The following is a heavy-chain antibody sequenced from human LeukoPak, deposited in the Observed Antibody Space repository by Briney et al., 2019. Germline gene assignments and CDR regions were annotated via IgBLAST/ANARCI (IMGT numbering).Heavy chain of an antibody. Sequence: SETLSLTCTVSGDSIRNYYWNWIRQPPGKGLEWIGYIDYSGRTLYNPSLESRVTISRDTSKTQFSLKLSSVTAADTAVYYCAKRKDSSRWNGRDNWFDPWGQGTLVTVSS. D-gene: IGHD3-22*01. J-gene: IGHJ5*02. CDR1: GDSIRNYY. CDR2: IDYSGRT. V-gene: IGHV4-59*08. CDR3: AKRKDSSRWNGRDNWFDP.